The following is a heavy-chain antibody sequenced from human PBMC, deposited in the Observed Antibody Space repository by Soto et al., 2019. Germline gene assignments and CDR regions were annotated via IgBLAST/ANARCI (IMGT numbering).Heavy chain of an antibody. J-gene: IGHJ6*03. Sequence: PGGSLRLSCAASGFTFSSYWMSWVRQAPGKGLEWVANIKQDGSEKYYVDSVKGRFTISRDNAKNSLYLQMNSLRAEDTAVYYCARGVVITTETYYYYYYMDVCAKGTTVTVSS. D-gene: IGHD3-22*01. CDR2: IKQDGSEK. CDR1: GFTFSSYW. CDR3: ARGVVITTETYYYYYYMDV. V-gene: IGHV3-7*01.